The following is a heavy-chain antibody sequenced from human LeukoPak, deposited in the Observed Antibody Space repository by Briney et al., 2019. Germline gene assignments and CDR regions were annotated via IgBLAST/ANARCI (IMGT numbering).Heavy chain of an antibody. D-gene: IGHD2-15*01. CDR3: ASLDLGYCSGGSCYGRDY. CDR1: GLTFSSYS. V-gene: IGHV3-21*01. CDR2: ISSSSSYI. Sequence: GGSLRLSCAASGLTFSSYSMNWVRQAPGKGLEWVSSISSSSSYIYYADSVKGRFTISRDNAKNSLYLQMNSLRAEDTAVYYCASLDLGYCSGGSCYGRDYWGQGTLVTVSS. J-gene: IGHJ4*02.